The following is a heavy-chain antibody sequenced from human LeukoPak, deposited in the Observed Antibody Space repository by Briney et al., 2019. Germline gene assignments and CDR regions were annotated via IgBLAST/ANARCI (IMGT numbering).Heavy chain of an antibody. D-gene: IGHD3-22*01. V-gene: IGHV1-18*01. Sequence: ASVKVSCKASGYTFTSYGITWVRQAPGQGLEWMGWISGYNGNTNYAQKLQGRVTMTTDTSTSTAYMELRSLRSDDTAMYYCARAPYYYDSSGYYAFDIWGQGTMVTVSS. CDR3: ARAPYYYDSSGYYAFDI. CDR2: ISGYNGNT. J-gene: IGHJ3*02. CDR1: GYTFTSYG.